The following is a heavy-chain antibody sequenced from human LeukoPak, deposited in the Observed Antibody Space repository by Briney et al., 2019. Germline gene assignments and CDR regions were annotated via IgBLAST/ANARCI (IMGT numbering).Heavy chain of an antibody. CDR1: GFTFGDYA. CDR2: IQAKAYGGTT. CDR3: TRAPHPRCSSSGCYLDY. J-gene: IGHJ4*02. V-gene: IGHV3-49*04. Sequence: GGSLRLSCSTSGFTFGDYAMSWVRQAPGKGLEWVGFIQAKAYGGTTKYAASVNGRFSISRDDSQSIANLQMNDLKTEDTAVYYCTRAPHPRCSSSGCYLDYWGQGTLVTVSS. D-gene: IGHD2-2*01.